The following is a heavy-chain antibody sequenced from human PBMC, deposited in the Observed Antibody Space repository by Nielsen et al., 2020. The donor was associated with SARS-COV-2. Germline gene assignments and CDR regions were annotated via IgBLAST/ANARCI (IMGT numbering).Heavy chain of an antibody. D-gene: IGHD3-9*01. CDR3: AKDLSQVLRYFDWVRNYYYGMDV. J-gene: IGHJ6*02. Sequence: VRQPPGKGLEWVAVISYDGSNKYYADSVKGRFTISRDNSKNTLYLQMNSLRAEDTAVYYCAKDLSQVLRYFDWVRNYYYGMDVWGQGTTVTVSS. CDR2: ISYDGSNK. V-gene: IGHV3-30*18.